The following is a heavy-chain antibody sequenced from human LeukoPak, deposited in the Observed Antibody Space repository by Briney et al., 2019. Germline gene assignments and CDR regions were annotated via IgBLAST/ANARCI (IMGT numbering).Heavy chain of an antibody. Sequence: PGGSLRLSCAASGFTFSSYAMSWVRQAPGRGLEWVSAISGSGGSTYYADSVKGRFTISRDNSKNTLYLQMNSLRAEDTAVYYCAKAGDDIVVVPTGYWGQGTLVTVSS. J-gene: IGHJ4*02. V-gene: IGHV3-23*01. CDR1: GFTFSSYA. D-gene: IGHD2-2*01. CDR2: ISGSGGST. CDR3: AKAGDDIVVVPTGY.